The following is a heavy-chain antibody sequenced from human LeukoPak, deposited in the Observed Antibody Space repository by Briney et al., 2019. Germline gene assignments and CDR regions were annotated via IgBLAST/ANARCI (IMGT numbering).Heavy chain of an antibody. CDR1: GFIFSDHY. CDR3: AKATTYYYGSGKGYFDY. D-gene: IGHD3-10*01. Sequence: GGSLRLSCAVSGFIFSDHYLDWVRQAPGKGLEWVSAISGSGGSTYYADSVKGRFTISRDNSKNTLYLQMNSLRAEDTAVYYCAKATTYYYGSGKGYFDYWGQGTLVTVSS. J-gene: IGHJ4*02. V-gene: IGHV3-23*01. CDR2: ISGSGGST.